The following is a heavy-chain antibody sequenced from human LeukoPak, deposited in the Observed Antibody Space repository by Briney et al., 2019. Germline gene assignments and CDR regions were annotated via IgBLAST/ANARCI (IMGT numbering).Heavy chain of an antibody. CDR1: GFTFSSYW. Sequence: GRSLRLSCAASGFTFSSYWMSWVRQAPGKGLEWVANIKQDGSEKYYVDSVKGRFTISRDNAKNSLYLQMNSLRAEDTAVYYCARDNRYFDWLSSPYNWFDPWGQGTLVTVSS. V-gene: IGHV3-7*05. D-gene: IGHD3-9*01. J-gene: IGHJ5*02. CDR2: IKQDGSEK. CDR3: ARDNRYFDWLSSPYNWFDP.